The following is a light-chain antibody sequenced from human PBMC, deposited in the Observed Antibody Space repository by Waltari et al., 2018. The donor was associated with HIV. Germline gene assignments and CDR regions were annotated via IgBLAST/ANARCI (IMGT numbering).Light chain of an antibody. CDR1: TSNVGGYTL. J-gene: IGLJ2*01. V-gene: IGLV2-14*01. Sequence: QSALTQPASVSGSPGQSTTTSCPGTTSNVGGYTLFSWFHHHPGKTPKVMIYEVRNRPSGVSNRFSGSKSGNTAALTISGLQAEDEADYYCSSYTSSSTLVFGGGTKLTVL. CDR3: SSYTSSSTLV. CDR2: EVR.